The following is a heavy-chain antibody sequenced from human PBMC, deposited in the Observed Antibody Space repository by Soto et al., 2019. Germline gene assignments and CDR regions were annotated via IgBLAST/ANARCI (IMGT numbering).Heavy chain of an antibody. CDR1: GFTFSSYS. V-gene: IGHV3-21*01. Sequence: EVQLVESGGGLVKPGGSLRLSCAASGFTFSSYSMNWVRQAPGKGLEWVSSISSSSSYIYYADSVKGRFTISRDNAXXSLSLQMSSLRAEDTAVYYCARDQPGYSYGYGLGYWGQGTLVTVSS. D-gene: IGHD5-18*01. CDR2: ISSSSSYI. J-gene: IGHJ4*02. CDR3: ARDQPGYSYGYGLGY.